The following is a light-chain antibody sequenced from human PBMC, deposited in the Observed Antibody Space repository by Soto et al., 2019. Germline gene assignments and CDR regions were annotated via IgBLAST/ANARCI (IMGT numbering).Light chain of an antibody. CDR2: DVS. V-gene: IGLV2-8*01. CDR1: SNDVGAYNY. Sequence: QSVLTQPPSASGSPGQSVTISCTGTSNDVGAYNYVSWYQHHPGKAPKLMISDVSHRPSGVPDCFSGSKSGNTASLTVSGLQAEDEADYYCSSYAGSNNYVIFGGGTKLTVL. CDR3: SSYAGSNNYVI. J-gene: IGLJ2*01.